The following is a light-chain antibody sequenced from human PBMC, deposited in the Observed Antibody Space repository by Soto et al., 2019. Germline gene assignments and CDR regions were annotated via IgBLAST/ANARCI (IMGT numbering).Light chain of an antibody. V-gene: IGKV3-20*01. CDR2: DAS. J-gene: IGKJ1*01. Sequence: EVVLTQSPDTLSLPPGERATLSCRASQSISSYLAWYQQKPGQAPRLLIYDASSRATGIPDRFSGSGSGTDFTLTISRLEPEDFAVYYCQQYVRSPWTFGQGTKVDIK. CDR3: QQYVRSPWT. CDR1: QSISSY.